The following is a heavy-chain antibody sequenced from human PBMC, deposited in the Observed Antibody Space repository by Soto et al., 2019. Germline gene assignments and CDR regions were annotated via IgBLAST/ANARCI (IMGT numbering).Heavy chain of an antibody. D-gene: IGHD6-19*01. Sequence: EVQLLESGGGLVQPGGSLRLSCAASGFTFSTYAMTWVRQAPGKGLEWVSRINNDGSSTNYADSVKGRFTISRDNAKNTLYLQMNSLRADDTAVYYCARKVYSSGWYNDYWGQGTLVTVSS. V-gene: IGHV3-74*02. J-gene: IGHJ4*02. CDR1: GFTFSTYA. CDR2: INNDGSST. CDR3: ARKVYSSGWYNDY.